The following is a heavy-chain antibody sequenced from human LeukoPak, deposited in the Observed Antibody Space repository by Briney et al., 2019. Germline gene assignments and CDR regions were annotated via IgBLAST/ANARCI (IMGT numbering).Heavy chain of an antibody. Sequence: SETLSLTCAVYGGSFSDYYWSWIRQPPGKGLEWIGEIKHSGSTYYNPSLKSRVTISIDTSKNQFSLQLSSVTAADTAVYYCARGRPPHDYGTLFDYWGQGTLVTVSS. V-gene: IGHV4-34*01. CDR3: ARGRPPHDYGTLFDY. CDR1: GGSFSDYY. CDR2: IKHSGST. J-gene: IGHJ4*02. D-gene: IGHD4-17*01.